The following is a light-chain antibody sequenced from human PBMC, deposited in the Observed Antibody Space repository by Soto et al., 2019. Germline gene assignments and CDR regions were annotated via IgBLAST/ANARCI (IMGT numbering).Light chain of an antibody. J-gene: IGKJ1*01. CDR1: QSVSSSY. V-gene: IGKV3-20*01. CDR2: GAS. Sequence: EIVLTQSPGTLSLSPGERATPSCRASQSVSSSYLAWYQQKPGQAPRLLIYGASSRATGIPDRLSGSGSGTDFTLTISRLEPEDFAVYYCQQYGSSPEWTFGQGTKVDIK. CDR3: QQYGSSPEWT.